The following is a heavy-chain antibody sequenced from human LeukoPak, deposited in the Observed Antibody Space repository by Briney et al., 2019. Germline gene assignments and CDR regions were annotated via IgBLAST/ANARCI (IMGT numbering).Heavy chain of an antibody. J-gene: IGHJ4*02. V-gene: IGHV4-59*08. D-gene: IGHD3-10*01. CDR2: ISYGGNT. CDR3: ARHRYGGDFEY. Sequence: SETLSLTCTVSGGHISSDYWSWIRQPPGKGLEWIGDISYGGNTTYNPSLKSRVSMSVDTTNNHSPLKLSSVTGADTAVYYCARHRYGGDFEYWGQGTLVAVSS. CDR1: GGHISSDY.